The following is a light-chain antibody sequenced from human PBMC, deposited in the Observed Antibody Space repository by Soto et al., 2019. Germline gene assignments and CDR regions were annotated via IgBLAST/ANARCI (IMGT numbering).Light chain of an antibody. V-gene: IGLV1-44*01. J-gene: IGLJ1*01. CDR1: SSNIGSNT. CDR2: SNN. Sequence: VLAQPPSASVTPGQRVTISCSGSSSNIGSNTVNWYQQLPGTAPKLLIYSNNQRPSGVPDRFSGSKSGTSASLAISGLQSEDEADYYCAAWDDSLNGRYVFGTGTKVTVL. CDR3: AAWDDSLNGRYV.